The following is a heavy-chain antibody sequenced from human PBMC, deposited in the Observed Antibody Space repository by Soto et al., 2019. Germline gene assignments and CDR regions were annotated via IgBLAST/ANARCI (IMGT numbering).Heavy chain of an antibody. Sequence: EVPLWESGGGLVQTGGSLRLSCVAYTFTLSSYGMTWVRLARGNGLEWVSSITLSCGDTYYAYSVKCWVTISRYNCINTLYLQMDSLRVEDTALYYCARCWGSPDPWGQGTLVTVSS. D-gene: IGHD7-27*01. CDR2: ITLSCGDT. CDR3: ARCWGSPDP. CDR1: TFTLSSYG. J-gene: IGHJ5*02. V-gene: IGHV3-23*01.